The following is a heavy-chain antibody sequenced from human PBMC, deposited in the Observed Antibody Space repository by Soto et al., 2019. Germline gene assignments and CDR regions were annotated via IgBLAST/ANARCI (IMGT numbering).Heavy chain of an antibody. CDR1: GGSINYNSYH. CDR3: ARLVVVAAVANV. J-gene: IGHJ4*02. V-gene: IGHV4-39*02. D-gene: IGHD2-15*01. Sequence: SETLSLTCSVSGGSINYNSYHWGWIRQPPGQGLEWIGSIFYTGTTFYNPSLESRVTMSVDTSKNSFSLHLTSVTAADTAVYFCARLVVVAAVANVGGQGTLLTVP. CDR2: IFYTGTT.